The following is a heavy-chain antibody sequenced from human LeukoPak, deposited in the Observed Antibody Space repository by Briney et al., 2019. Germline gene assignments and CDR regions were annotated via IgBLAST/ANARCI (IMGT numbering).Heavy chain of an antibody. J-gene: IGHJ4*02. Sequence: SGTLSLTCAVSGGSINSNYWWTGVRQSPGKGLEWIGEIYHTGSVNYNLSLESRVTISRDRSKNQFSLMLRSVTAADTAVYYCARHYDLWSGYNYWGQGLLVTVSS. CDR2: IYHTGSV. V-gene: IGHV4-4*02. D-gene: IGHD3-3*01. CDR1: GGSINSNYW. CDR3: ARHYDLWSGYNY.